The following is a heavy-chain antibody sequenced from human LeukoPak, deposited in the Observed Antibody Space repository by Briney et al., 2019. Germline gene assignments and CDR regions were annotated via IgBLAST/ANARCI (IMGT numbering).Heavy chain of an antibody. D-gene: IGHD3-10*01. J-gene: IGHJ4*02. Sequence: SVNVSFTASGGTFSSYAISWVRQAPGQGLEWMGGIIPIFGTANYAQKFQGRVTITADESTSTAYMELSSLRSEDTAVYYCARDLGYYGSGSLDYWGQGTLVTVSS. CDR2: IIPIFGTA. V-gene: IGHV1-69*13. CDR3: ARDLGYYGSGSLDY. CDR1: GGTFSSYA.